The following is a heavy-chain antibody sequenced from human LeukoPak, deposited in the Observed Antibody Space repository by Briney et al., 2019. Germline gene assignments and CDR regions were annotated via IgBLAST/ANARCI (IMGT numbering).Heavy chain of an antibody. CDR3: ASEPQSFENCFDP. D-gene: IGHD3-3*02. CDR1: GDAFNSHT. V-gene: IGHV1-2*02. CDR2: IHPNNGGT. Sequence: ASVKVSCKASGDAFNSHTINWVRQAPGQGLEWGGWIHPNNGGTHYAQKFQGRVTMTRDTSITTTYMELNRLRSDDTAVYYCASEPQSFENCFDPWGQGTLVTVSS. J-gene: IGHJ5*02.